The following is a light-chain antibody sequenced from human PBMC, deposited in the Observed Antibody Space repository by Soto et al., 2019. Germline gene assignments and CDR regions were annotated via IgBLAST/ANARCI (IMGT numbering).Light chain of an antibody. Sequence: DIQMTQSPSTLSASVGDRVTITCRASQSISIWLAWYQQKPGKAPKLLIYDASSLESGVSSRFSGSGSGTEFTLTIRSPQPEDFATYYCQQYNSYSPSWTFGQGTKVEIK. CDR2: DAS. V-gene: IGKV1-5*01. CDR3: QQYNSYSPSWT. J-gene: IGKJ1*01. CDR1: QSISIW.